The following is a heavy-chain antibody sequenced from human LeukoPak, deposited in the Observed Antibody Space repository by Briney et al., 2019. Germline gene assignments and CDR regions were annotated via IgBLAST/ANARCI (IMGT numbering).Heavy chain of an antibody. CDR2: IIPIFGTA. J-gene: IGHJ4*02. CDR1: GGTFSSYA. Sequence: SVKVSCKASGGTFSSYAISWVRQAPGQGLEWMGGIIPIFGTANYAQKFQGRVTITADESTSTAYMELSSLRSEDTAVYYCARVIASTVVTEFDYWGQGTLVTVSS. V-gene: IGHV1-69*13. CDR3: ARVIASTVVTEFDY. D-gene: IGHD4-23*01.